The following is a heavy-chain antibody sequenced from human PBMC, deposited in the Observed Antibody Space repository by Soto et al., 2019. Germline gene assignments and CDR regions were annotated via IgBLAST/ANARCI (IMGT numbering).Heavy chain of an antibody. CDR3: AKDQNDSSGYYQGWGYDAFDI. CDR1: GFTFSSYA. Sequence: PGGSLRLSCAASGFTFSSYAMHWVRQAPGKGLEWVAVISYDGSNIYYADSVKGTISRDNSKNTLYLQMNSLRAEDTAVYYCAKDQNDSSGYYQGWGYDAFDIWGQGTMVTVSS. CDR2: ISYDGSNI. V-gene: IGHV3-30*18. J-gene: IGHJ3*02. D-gene: IGHD3-22*01.